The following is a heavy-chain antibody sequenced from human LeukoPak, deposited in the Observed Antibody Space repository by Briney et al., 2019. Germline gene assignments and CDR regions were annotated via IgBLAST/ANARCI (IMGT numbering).Heavy chain of an antibody. CDR3: ARTTQFEY. D-gene: IGHD1-7*01. CDR2: ISDSGDST. J-gene: IGHJ4*02. CDR1: GFTFSSYA. V-gene: IGHV3-23*01. Sequence: GGSLRLSCAASGFTFSSYAMSWVRQAPGKGLEWVSAISDSGDSTYHTDSVKGRFTISRDNSKNTLYLQMNSLRAEDTAVYYCARTTQFEYWGQGTLVTVSS.